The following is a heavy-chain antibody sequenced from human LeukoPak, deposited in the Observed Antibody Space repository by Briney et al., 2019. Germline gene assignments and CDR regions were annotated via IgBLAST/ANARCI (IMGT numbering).Heavy chain of an antibody. V-gene: IGHV4-61*02. D-gene: IGHD3-22*01. J-gene: IGHJ4*02. CDR1: GGSISSGSYY. CDR2: IYTSGST. Sequence: PSDTLSLTCTVSGGSISSGSYYWSWIRQPAGKELKWIGRIYTSGSTHYNPSLKSRVTKSVDTSKNQFSLKLSSVTAADTAVYYCARSTYWYDSSGYYTWYFDYWGQGTLVTVSS. CDR3: ARSTYWYDSSGYYTWYFDY.